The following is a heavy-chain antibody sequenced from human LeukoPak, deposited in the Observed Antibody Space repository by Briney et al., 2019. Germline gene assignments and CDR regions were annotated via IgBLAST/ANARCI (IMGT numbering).Heavy chain of an antibody. Sequence: GASVTVSFTASGYTFTVYYMHWVRQAPGQGLEWMGLINPNSGGTNYAQKFQGRVTMTRDTSISTAYMELSRLRSDDTAVYYCAFLGYCSSTSCYGRLDYWGQGTLVTGSS. CDR3: AFLGYCSSTSCYGRLDY. J-gene: IGHJ4*02. V-gene: IGHV1-2*02. CDR2: INPNSGGT. D-gene: IGHD2-2*01. CDR1: GYTFTVYY.